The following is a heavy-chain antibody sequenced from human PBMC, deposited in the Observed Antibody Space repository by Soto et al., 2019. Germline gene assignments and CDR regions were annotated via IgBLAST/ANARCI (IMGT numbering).Heavy chain of an antibody. V-gene: IGHV1-2*04. CDR2: INPNSGGT. Sequence: ASVKVSCKASGYTFTGYYMHWVRQAPGQGLEWMGWINPNSGGTNYAQKFQGWVTMTRDTSISTAYMELSRLRSDDTAVYYCARDPVAGGYYYYGMDVWGQGTTVTVSS. J-gene: IGHJ6*02. CDR1: GYTFTGYY. CDR3: ARDPVAGGYYYYGMDV. D-gene: IGHD6-19*01.